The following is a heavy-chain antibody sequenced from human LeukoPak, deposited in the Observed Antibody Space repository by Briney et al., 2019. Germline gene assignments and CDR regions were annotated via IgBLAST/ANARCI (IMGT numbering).Heavy chain of an antibody. CDR2: INSNSGTV. J-gene: IGHJ4*01. CDR1: GVPFSTYS. D-gene: IGHD5-12*01. V-gene: IGHV3-48*01. CDR3: ARVSPYEEGH. Sequence: GGSLRLSCEASGVPFSTYSMIWVRQAPGKGLEWLSYINSNSGTVSYANSVKGRFTISRDNARHSLYLQMDSLTVEDTAVYFCARVSPYEEGHWSQGTLVTVSP.